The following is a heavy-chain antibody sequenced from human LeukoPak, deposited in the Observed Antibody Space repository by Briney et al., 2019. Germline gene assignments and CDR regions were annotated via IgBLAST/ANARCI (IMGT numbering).Heavy chain of an antibody. D-gene: IGHD3-10*01. CDR1: GYTFTSYA. CDR3: ARADEFGELFGGGNWFDP. J-gene: IGHJ5*02. Sequence: ASVKVSCKASGYTFTSYAMNWVRQAPGQGLEWMGWINTNTGNPTYAQGFTGRFVFSLDTSVSTAYLQISSLKAEDTAVYYCARADEFGELFGGGNWFDPWGQGTLVTVSS. V-gene: IGHV7-4-1*02. CDR2: INTNTGNP.